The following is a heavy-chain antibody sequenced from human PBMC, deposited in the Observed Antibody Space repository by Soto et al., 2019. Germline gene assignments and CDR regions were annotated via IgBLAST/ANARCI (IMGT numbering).Heavy chain of an antibody. CDR1: GFTFSNAW. CDR3: TTESQNYYDFWSGYFSRDPYGMDV. CDR2: IKRKTDGGTT. V-gene: IGHV3-15*07. D-gene: IGHD3-3*01. Sequence: GGSLRLSCAASGFTFSNAWMNWVRQAPGKGLKWVGRIKRKTDGGTTDYAAPVKGRFTISRDDSKNTLYLQMNSLRTEDTAVYYCTTESQNYYDFWSGYFSRDPYGMDVWGQGTTVTVSS. J-gene: IGHJ6*02.